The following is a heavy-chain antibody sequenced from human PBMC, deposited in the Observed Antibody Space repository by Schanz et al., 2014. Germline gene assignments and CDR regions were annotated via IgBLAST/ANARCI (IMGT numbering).Heavy chain of an antibody. Sequence: EVQLVESGGGLIQPGGSLRLSCAASGFTVSSNYMSWVRQAPGKGLEWVSVIYSGGSTYYADSVKGRFTISRDNAKNSLYLQMNSLRAEDTAVYYCTRDDFGASDYWGQGTLVTVSS. V-gene: IGHV3-53*01. CDR2: IYSGGST. CDR3: TRDDFGASDY. J-gene: IGHJ4*02. CDR1: GFTVSSNY. D-gene: IGHD3-16*01.